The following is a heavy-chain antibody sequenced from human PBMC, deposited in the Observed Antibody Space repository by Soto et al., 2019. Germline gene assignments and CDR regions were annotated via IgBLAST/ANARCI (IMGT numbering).Heavy chain of an antibody. J-gene: IGHJ4*02. CDR1: GASIITDNYC. CDR2: ISYSGRT. V-gene: IGHV4-39*01. CDR3: ARRRASDYGGNHHPYYFDR. Sequence: LSLTCTVSGASIITDNYCWVWMRQSPRRGLELIGSISYSGRTYDNPSLQSRVTISIDASKNQFSLKLTSVTTADTAVYYCARRRASDYGGNHHPYYFDRWGQGALVTVSS. D-gene: IGHD4-17*01.